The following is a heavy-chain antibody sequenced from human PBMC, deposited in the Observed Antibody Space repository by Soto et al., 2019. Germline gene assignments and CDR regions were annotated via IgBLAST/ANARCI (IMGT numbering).Heavy chain of an antibody. CDR2: ISPYTGNT. CDR1: GYIFVNYG. CDR3: VMVDNYVTPTPQDV. Sequence: QVQLVQSGDEVKKPGASVKVSCKASGYIFVNYGIARVRQAPGQGLEWMGWISPYTGNTHSATKIQGRLTMTTDTSTSTAYMVLGSLTSDDTAVYYCVMVDNYVTPTPQDVWGQGTTVTVSS. V-gene: IGHV1-18*01. D-gene: IGHD3-16*01. J-gene: IGHJ6*02.